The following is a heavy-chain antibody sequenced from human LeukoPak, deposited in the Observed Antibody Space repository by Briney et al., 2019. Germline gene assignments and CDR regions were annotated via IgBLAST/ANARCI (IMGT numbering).Heavy chain of an antibody. V-gene: IGHV4-31*03. J-gene: IGHJ4*02. CDR3: ARMIAARGQVTY. Sequence: SQPFPLPCPVSGASIRSGGYTWIWTPHPPGKGLECFGYIYYRGSTYYNPYFQSRVTISVDRSKNQFSLKLSSVTAADTAVYYCARMIAARGQVTYWGQGTLVTVSS. CDR2: IYYRGST. D-gene: IGHD6-6*01. CDR1: GASIRSGGYT.